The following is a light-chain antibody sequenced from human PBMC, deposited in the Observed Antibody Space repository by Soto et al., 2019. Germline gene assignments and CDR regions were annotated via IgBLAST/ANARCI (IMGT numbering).Light chain of an antibody. J-gene: IGLJ1*01. CDR1: SSDIGASNS. CDR2: EVT. V-gene: IGLV2-8*01. CDR3: SSFTSTSTYV. Sequence: QSALTQPPSASGSPGQSVTISCAGSSSDIGASNSVSWYQQHPGKAPKLLISEVTKRPSGVPDRFSGSKSGNTASLTVSGLQAEDEADYYCSSFTSTSTYVFGTGTKLTVL.